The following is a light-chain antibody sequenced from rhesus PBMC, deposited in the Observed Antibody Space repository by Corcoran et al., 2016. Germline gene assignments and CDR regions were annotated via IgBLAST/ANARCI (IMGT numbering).Light chain of an antibody. CDR3: QHGYGTPLT. CDR1: QVISNN. CDR2: YAS. J-gene: IGKJ4*01. Sequence: DIQMTQSPSSLSASVGDTVTITCRASQVISNNLAWYQQKPGKVPKLLNYYASTLQSGVPSRFSGSGSGTDFTLTISSLQPEDFATYSCQHGYGTPLTFGGGTKVEIK. V-gene: IGKV1S15*01.